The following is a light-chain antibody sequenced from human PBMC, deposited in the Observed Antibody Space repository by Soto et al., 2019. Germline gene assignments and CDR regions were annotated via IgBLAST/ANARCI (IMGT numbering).Light chain of an antibody. V-gene: IGKV3-15*01. Sequence: EIVLTQSPATLSVSPGERATLSCRASQSVSSNLAWYQQKPGQAPRLLIYGASTRATGIPVRFSGSGSGTEFTLTISSLQSEDFAVYYCQQYNNWPRRTFGQGTKVDIK. J-gene: IGKJ1*01. CDR1: QSVSSN. CDR3: QQYNNWPRRT. CDR2: GAS.